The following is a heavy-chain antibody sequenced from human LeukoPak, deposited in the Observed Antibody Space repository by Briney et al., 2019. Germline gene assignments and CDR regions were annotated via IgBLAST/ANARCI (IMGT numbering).Heavy chain of an antibody. V-gene: IGHV3-23*01. CDR2: ISGGGETT. J-gene: IGHJ4*02. CDR1: GFTFNNYA. D-gene: IGHD4-17*01. CDR3: ARDYADYVGYSFFDY. Sequence: GGSLRLSCAASGFTFNNYAMNWFRQAPGKGLEWFSSISGGGETTYYADSAKGRFTISRDNSQNTLYLQMNSLRAEDTAVYYCARDYADYVGYSFFDYWGQGTLVTDSS.